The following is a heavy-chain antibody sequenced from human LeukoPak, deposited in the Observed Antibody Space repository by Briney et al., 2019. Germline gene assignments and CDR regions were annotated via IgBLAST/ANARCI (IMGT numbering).Heavy chain of an antibody. J-gene: IGHJ4*02. CDR3: ARGYPGLGYYFDY. Sequence: SVKVSCKASGGTFSSYAISWVRQAPGQGLEWMGGIIPIFGTANYAQKFQGRVTITTDESTSTAYMELSSLRSEDTAVYYCARGYPGLGYYFDYWGREPWSPSPQ. CDR1: GGTFSSYA. D-gene: IGHD1-26*01. V-gene: IGHV1-69*05. CDR2: IIPIFGTA.